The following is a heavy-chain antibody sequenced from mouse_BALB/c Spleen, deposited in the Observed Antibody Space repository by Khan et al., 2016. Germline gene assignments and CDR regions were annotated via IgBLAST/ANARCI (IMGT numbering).Heavy chain of an antibody. CDR2: IWSDGST. CDR1: GFSLTSYG. D-gene: IGHD2-3*01. CDR3: ARRDDGGGAMDY. Sequence: QVQLKESGPGLVAPSQSLFITCTVSGFSLTSYGVHWVRQPPGKGLEWLVVIWSDGSTTYNSALKSRLSISKDNSKSQVFLKMNSLQTDDTAMYDCARRDDGGGAMDYWGQGTSVTVSS. J-gene: IGHJ4*01. V-gene: IGHV2-6*02.